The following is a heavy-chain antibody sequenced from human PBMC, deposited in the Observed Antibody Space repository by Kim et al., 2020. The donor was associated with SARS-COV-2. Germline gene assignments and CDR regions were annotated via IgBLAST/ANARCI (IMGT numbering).Heavy chain of an antibody. D-gene: IGHD5-12*01. CDR3: AREKRGGYWGGNWFDR. V-gene: IGHV4-59*01. CDR1: GGSISSYY. CDR2: ICYSGGT. J-gene: IGHJ5*02. Sequence: AETLSLTCTVSGGSISSYYWSWIRQPPGKGLEWIGDICYSGGTNYNPSLKSRGTISVDTSKNQFFLKLSSMTAADTAVYYCAREKRGGYWGGNWFDRWG.